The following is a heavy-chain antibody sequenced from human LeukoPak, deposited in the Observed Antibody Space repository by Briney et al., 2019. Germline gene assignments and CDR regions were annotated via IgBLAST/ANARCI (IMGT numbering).Heavy chain of an antibody. CDR3: ARAHSGSLEIDY. V-gene: IGHV4-34*01. J-gene: IGHJ4*02. CDR1: GGSFSGYY. Sequence: SETLSLTCAVYGGSFSGYYWSWIRQPPGKGLEWIGEINHSGSTNYNPSLKSRVTISVDTSKNQFSLKLSSVTAADTAVYYCARAHSGSLEIDYWGQGTLSPSPQ. CDR2: INHSGST. D-gene: IGHD1-26*01.